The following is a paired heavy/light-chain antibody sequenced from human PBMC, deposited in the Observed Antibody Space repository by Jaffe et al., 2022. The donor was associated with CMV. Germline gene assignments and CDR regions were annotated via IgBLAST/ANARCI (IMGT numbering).Heavy chain of an antibody. V-gene: IGHV5-51*01. J-gene: IGHJ2*01. CDR2: IYPGDSDT. D-gene: IGHD2-21*02. Sequence: EVQLVQSGAEVKKPGESLKISCKGSGYSFTSYWIGWVRQMPGKGLEWMGIIYPGDSDTRYSPSFQGQVTISADKSISTAYLQWSSLKASDTAMYYCARRWDIVVVTAHSGWYFDLWGRGTLVTVSS. CDR3: ARRWDIVVVTAHSGWYFDL. CDR1: GYSFTSYW.
Light chain of an antibody. Sequence: EIVMTQSPATLSVSPGERATLSCRASQSVSSNLAWYQQKPGQAPRLLIYGASTRATGIPARFSGSGSGTEFTLTISSLQSEDFAVYYCQQYNNWPPGLTFGGGTKVEIK. J-gene: IGKJ4*01. V-gene: IGKV3-15*01. CDR3: QQYNNWPPGLT. CDR1: QSVSSN. CDR2: GAS.